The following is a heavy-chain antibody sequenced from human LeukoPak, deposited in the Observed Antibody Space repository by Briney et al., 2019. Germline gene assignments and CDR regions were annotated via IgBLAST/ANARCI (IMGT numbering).Heavy chain of an antibody. D-gene: IGHD2-15*01. V-gene: IGHV4-59*12. Sequence: PSETLSLTCIVSGGSISSFSWSWIRQPPGKGLEWIGYIYYSGSTNYNPSLKSRVTISVDTSKNQFSLKLSSVTAADTAVYYCARDEAVVGAAFDIWGQGTMVTVSS. CDR2: IYYSGST. CDR1: GGSISSFS. J-gene: IGHJ3*02. CDR3: ARDEAVVGAAFDI.